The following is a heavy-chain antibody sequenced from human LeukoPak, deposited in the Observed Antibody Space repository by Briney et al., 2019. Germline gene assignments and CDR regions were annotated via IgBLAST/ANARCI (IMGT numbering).Heavy chain of an antibody. J-gene: IGHJ4*02. CDR3: ARDGALDY. CDR1: GFTFSDYY. D-gene: IGHD3-16*01. Sequence: ASVKVSCKASGFTFSDYYMHWVRQAPGQGLEWMGWINPNTGVTKRAQKFQDRVTMTRDTSIPTAYMELTRLKSDDTAVYYCARDGALDYWGQGTLVTVSS. V-gene: IGHV1-2*02. CDR2: INPNTGVT.